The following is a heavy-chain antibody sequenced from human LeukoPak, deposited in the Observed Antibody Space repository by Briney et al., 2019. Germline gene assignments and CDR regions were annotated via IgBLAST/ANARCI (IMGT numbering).Heavy chain of an antibody. CDR2: IHHSGTT. J-gene: IGHJ4*02. Sequence: SGTLSLTCTVSGGSITTHWWSWVRRPPGKGLEWIGEIHHSGTTNSNPSLKSRVTISVDKTKNHFSLSLTSVTAADTAVYYCARHIGIFGLRGFDYWGQGTLATVSS. CDR1: GGSITTHW. V-gene: IGHV4-4*02. D-gene: IGHD2/OR15-2a*01. CDR3: ARHIGIFGLRGFDY.